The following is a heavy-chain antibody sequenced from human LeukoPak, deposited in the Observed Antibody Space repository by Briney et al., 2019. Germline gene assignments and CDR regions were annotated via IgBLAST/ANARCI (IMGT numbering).Heavy chain of an antibody. J-gene: IGHJ4*02. Sequence: GGSLRLSCAASGFTLRNHWMSWVRQAPGKGLEWVANINKDGSEIYFVDSLKGRFSISRDNAKNSLYLQMNSLRAEDTAVYYCARDLLGATTFDYWGQGTLVTVSS. V-gene: IGHV3-7*03. D-gene: IGHD1-26*01. CDR2: INKDGSEI. CDR1: GFTLRNHW. CDR3: ARDLLGATTFDY.